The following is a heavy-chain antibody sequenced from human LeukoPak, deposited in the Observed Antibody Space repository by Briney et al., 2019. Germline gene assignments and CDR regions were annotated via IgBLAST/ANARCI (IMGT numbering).Heavy chain of an antibody. J-gene: IGHJ4*02. CDR2: INHSGST. CDR1: GASISSYY. D-gene: IGHD6-13*01. CDR3: ARSVAAAAHGY. V-gene: IGHV4-34*01. Sequence: KSSETLSLTCTVSGASISSYYWSWIRQPPGKGLEWIGEINHSGSTNYNPSLKSRVTISVDTSKNQFSLKLSSVTAADTAVYYCARSVAAAAHGYWGQGTLVTVSS.